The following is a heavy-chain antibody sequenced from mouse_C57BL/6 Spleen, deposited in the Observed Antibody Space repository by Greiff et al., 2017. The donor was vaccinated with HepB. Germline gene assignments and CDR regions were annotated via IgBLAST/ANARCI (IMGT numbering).Heavy chain of an antibody. CDR2: INPSSGYT. CDR3: ARSGLRLYYFDY. J-gene: IGHJ2*01. V-gene: IGHV1-4*01. Sequence: LVESGAELARPGASVKMSCKASGYTFTSYTMHWVKQRPGQGLEWIGYINPSSGYTKYNQKFKDKATLTADKSSSTAYMQLSSLTSEDSAVYYCARSGLRLYYFDYWGQGTTRTVSS. D-gene: IGHD2-2*01. CDR1: GYTFTSYT.